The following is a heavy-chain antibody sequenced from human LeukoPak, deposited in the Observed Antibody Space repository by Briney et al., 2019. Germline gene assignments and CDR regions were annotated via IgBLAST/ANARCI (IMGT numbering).Heavy chain of an antibody. V-gene: IGHV1-3*01. CDR1: GYTFTSYA. Sequence: GASVKVSCKASGYTFTSYAMHWVRQAPGQRLEWMGWINAGNGNTKYSQKFQGRVTITRDTSASTAYMELSSLRSEDTAVYYCARVVVVPAASAGLDDRGQGTLVTVSS. J-gene: IGHJ4*02. D-gene: IGHD2-2*01. CDR2: INAGNGNT. CDR3: ARVVVVPAASAGLDD.